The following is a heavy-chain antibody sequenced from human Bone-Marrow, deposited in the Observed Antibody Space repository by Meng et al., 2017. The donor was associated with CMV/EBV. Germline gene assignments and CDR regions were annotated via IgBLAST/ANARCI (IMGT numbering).Heavy chain of an antibody. CDR1: GGSFSGYY. Sequence: SETLSLTCAVYGGSFSGYYWSWIRQPPGKGLEWIGEINHSGSTNHNPSLKSRVTISVDTSKNQFSLKLSSVTAADTAVYYCARDWAPYCSSTSCYAFYYGMDVWGQGTTVTFSS. J-gene: IGHJ6*02. CDR3: ARDWAPYCSSTSCYAFYYGMDV. D-gene: IGHD2-2*01. CDR2: INHSGST. V-gene: IGHV4-34*01.